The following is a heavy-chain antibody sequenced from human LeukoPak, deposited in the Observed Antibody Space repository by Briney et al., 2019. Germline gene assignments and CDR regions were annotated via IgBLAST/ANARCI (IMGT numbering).Heavy chain of an antibody. D-gene: IGHD6-19*01. J-gene: IGHJ3*02. CDR3: ARETAVAAPGDAFDI. CDR1: GDTFSTFT. Sequence: ASVKVSCKASGDTFSTFTVSWVRQAPGQGLEWMGWISAYNGNTNYAQKLQGRVTMTTDTSTSTAYMELRSLRSDDTAVYYCARETAVAAPGDAFDIWGQGTMVTVSS. V-gene: IGHV1-18*01. CDR2: ISAYNGNT.